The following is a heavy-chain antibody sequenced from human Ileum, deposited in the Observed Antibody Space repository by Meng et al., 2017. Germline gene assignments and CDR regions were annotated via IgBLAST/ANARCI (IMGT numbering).Heavy chain of an antibody. D-gene: IGHD3-22*01. CDR2: INHGGGT. CDR1: GGSFSGFY. Sequence: QLKEGGSQLLRPSETLSLTCAVYGGSFSGFYWSWIRQSPEKGLEWIGEINHGGGTNYNPSLSSRVTISVDTSKNQFSLKVNSVTAADTAFYYCARVDFRGDSRDSSGLGLWGQGTLVTVSS. CDR3: ARVDFRGDSRDSSGLGL. J-gene: IGHJ4*02. V-gene: IGHV4-34*01.